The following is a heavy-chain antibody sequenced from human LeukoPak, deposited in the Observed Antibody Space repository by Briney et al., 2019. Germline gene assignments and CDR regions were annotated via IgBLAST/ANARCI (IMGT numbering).Heavy chain of an antibody. Sequence: GGSLRLSCAASGFTFSSYGMHWVRQAPGKGLEWVAVIWYDGSNKYYADSVKGRFTISRDNSKNTLYLQMNSPRAEDTAVYYCARAEGYCSSTSCYWWFDPWGQGTLVTVSS. CDR1: GFTFSSYG. CDR3: ARAEGYCSSTSCYWWFDP. D-gene: IGHD2-2*01. V-gene: IGHV3-33*01. J-gene: IGHJ5*02. CDR2: IWYDGSNK.